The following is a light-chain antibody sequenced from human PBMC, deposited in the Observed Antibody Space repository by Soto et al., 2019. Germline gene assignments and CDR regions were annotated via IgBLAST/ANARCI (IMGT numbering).Light chain of an antibody. CDR1: SSDVGGYNY. CDR3: SSYAGSNNVV. Sequence: QSVLTQPPSASGSRGRSVTISCTGTSSDVGGYNYVSWYQQHPGKAPKLMIYEVSKRPSGVPDRFSGSKSGNTASLTVSGLQAEDEADYYCSSYAGSNNVVFGGGTNLTVL. J-gene: IGLJ2*01. V-gene: IGLV2-8*01. CDR2: EVS.